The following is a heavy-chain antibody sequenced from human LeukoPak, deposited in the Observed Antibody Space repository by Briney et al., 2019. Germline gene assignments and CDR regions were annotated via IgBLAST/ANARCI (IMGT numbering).Heavy chain of an antibody. Sequence: GGSLRLSCAASGFSFSSYAMSWVRHTPGEGLEWVSAISGSGGSTYYADSVKGRFTISRDNSKNTLYLQMNSLRAEDTAVYYCARVSWELPYYYFDYWGQGTPVTVSS. D-gene: IGHD1-26*01. CDR2: ISGSGGST. J-gene: IGHJ4*02. CDR1: GFSFSSYA. CDR3: ARVSWELPYYYFDY. V-gene: IGHV3-23*01.